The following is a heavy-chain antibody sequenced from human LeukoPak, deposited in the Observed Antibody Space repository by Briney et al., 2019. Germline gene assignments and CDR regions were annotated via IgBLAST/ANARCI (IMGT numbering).Heavy chain of an antibody. Sequence: ASVKVSCKASGYTFTSYAMNWVRQAPGQGLEWMGWINTNTGNPTYAQGFTGRFVFSLDTSVSTAYLQISSLKAEDTAVYYCASSSGRSQWLVNYYYYYYMDVWGKGTTVTVSS. J-gene: IGHJ6*03. CDR3: ASSSGRSQWLVNYYYYYYMDV. CDR2: INTNTGNP. CDR1: GYTFTSYA. V-gene: IGHV7-4-1*02. D-gene: IGHD6-19*01.